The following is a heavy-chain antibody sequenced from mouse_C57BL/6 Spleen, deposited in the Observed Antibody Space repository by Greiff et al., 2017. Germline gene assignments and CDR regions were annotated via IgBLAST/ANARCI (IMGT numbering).Heavy chain of an antibody. V-gene: IGHV5-16*01. Sequence: EVKLMESEGGLVQPGSSMKLSCTASGFTFSDYYMAWVRQVPEKGLEWVANINYDGSSTYYLDSLKSRFIISRDNAKNILYLQMSSLKSEDTATYYCARGHYYGSTTYWYFDVWGTGTTVTVSS. CDR3: ARGHYYGSTTYWYFDV. CDR2: INYDGSST. CDR1: GFTFSDYY. D-gene: IGHD1-1*01. J-gene: IGHJ1*03.